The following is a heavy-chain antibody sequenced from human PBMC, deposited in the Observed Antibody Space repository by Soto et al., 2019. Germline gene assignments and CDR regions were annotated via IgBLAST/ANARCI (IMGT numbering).Heavy chain of an antibody. CDR2: IYPGDSDT. CDR1: GYSFSTYW. V-gene: IGHV5-51*01. CDR3: ARDHGIAVVGFFPYFDN. D-gene: IGHD6-13*01. J-gene: IGHJ4*02. Sequence: GESLKISCKGSGYSFSTYWIGWVRQMPGKGLEWMGIIYPGDSDTRYSPSFQGQVTISADKSSSTAYLQWSSLKASDTAKYYCARDHGIAVVGFFPYFDNWGQETLVTVAS.